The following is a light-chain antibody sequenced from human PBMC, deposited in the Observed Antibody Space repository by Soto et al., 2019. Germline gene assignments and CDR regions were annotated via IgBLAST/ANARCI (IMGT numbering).Light chain of an antibody. Sequence: EISLTQSPDTLSLSPGERATLSCRASQTVSSNYLAWCQQRPGQAPRLLIYGASTRAAGIPDRFSGSGSGTDFTLTITRLEPEDSATYYCQQSYSTPITFGQGTRLEI. CDR2: GAS. J-gene: IGKJ5*01. CDR1: QTVSSNY. CDR3: QQSYSTPIT. V-gene: IGKV3-20*01.